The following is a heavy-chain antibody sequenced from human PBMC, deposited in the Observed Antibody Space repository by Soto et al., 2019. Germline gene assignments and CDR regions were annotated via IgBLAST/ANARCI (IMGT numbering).Heavy chain of an antibody. CDR3: ARVRTGSYNWFDP. CDR1: GFTFSSYW. J-gene: IGHJ5*02. D-gene: IGHD1-26*01. Sequence: PGGSLRLSCAASGFTFSSYWMHWVRQAPGKGLVWVSRINTDGSRTSYADSVKGRFTISRDKAKNTLYLQMNSLRAEDTAVYYCARVRTGSYNWFDPWGQGTLVTVSS. CDR2: INTDGSRT. V-gene: IGHV3-74*01.